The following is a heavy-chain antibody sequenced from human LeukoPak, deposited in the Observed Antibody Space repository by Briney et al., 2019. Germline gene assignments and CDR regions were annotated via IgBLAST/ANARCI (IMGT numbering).Heavy chain of an antibody. CDR3: AKRSGGNYFDY. D-gene: IGHD1-14*01. CDR1: EFTFSSYA. J-gene: IGHJ4*02. Sequence: GGSLTLSCAASEFTFSSYAKSWVRQAPRKGLEWVSTISGNGDSSFYAGSVKSRFTISRENSKDTMYLQMNTLRAEDTGVYYCAKRSGGNYFDYWGQGTLVTVSS. V-gene: IGHV3-23*01. CDR2: ISGNGDSS.